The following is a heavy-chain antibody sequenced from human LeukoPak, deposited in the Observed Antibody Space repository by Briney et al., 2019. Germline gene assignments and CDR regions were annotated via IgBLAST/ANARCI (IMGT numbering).Heavy chain of an antibody. V-gene: IGHV4-34*01. CDR3: ARESVQDWFDP. CDR2: INHSGST. D-gene: IGHD1-1*01. Sequence: PSETLSLTCAVYGGSFSGYYWSWIRQPPGKGLEWIGEINHSGSTNYNPSLKSRVTISADTSKNQFSLKLSSVTAADTAVYYGARESVQDWFDPWGQGTLVTVSS. J-gene: IGHJ5*02. CDR1: GGSFSGYY.